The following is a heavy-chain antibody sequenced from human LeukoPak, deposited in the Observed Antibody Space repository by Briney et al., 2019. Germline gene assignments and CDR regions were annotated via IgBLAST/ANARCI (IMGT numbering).Heavy chain of an antibody. V-gene: IGHV4-61*02. D-gene: IGHD6-6*01. CDR3: AREFWYSSSYYYYYYYMDV. Sequence: SETLSLTCTVSGGSISSGSYYWSWIRQPAGKGLEWIGRIYTSGSTNYNPSLKSRVTISVDTSKNQFSLKLSSVTAADTAVYYCAREFWYSSSYYYYYYYMDVWGRGTTVTVS. CDR1: GGSISSGSYY. J-gene: IGHJ6*03. CDR2: IYTSGST.